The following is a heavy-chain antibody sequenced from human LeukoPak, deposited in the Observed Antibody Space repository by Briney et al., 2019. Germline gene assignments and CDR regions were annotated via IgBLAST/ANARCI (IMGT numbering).Heavy chain of an antibody. Sequence: GASVKVSCKASGYTFTGYYMHWVRQAPGQGLEWMGRINPNSGGTNYAQKFQGRVTMTRDTSISTAYMELSRLRSDDTAVYYCAREGYVTRNVDTAMVQHTYYYYGMDVWGQGTTVTVSS. V-gene: IGHV1-2*06. CDR2: INPNSGGT. CDR3: AREGYVTRNVDTAMVQHTYYYYGMDV. J-gene: IGHJ6*02. D-gene: IGHD5-18*01. CDR1: GYTFTGYY.